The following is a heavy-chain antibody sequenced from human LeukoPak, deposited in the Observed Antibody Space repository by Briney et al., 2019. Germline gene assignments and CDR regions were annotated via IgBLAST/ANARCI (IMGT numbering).Heavy chain of an antibody. CDR1: GFTFNSYW. D-gene: IGHD3-3*01. V-gene: IGHV3-74*01. J-gene: IGHJ5*02. Sequence: PGGSLRLSCAASGFTFNSYWMHWVRQAPGEGLVWVSRIDEDGKTIDHADSVKGRFTISRDNAKDTLYLQMSSLRDEDTAVYYCVSDLCGGDDQWGRGTLVTVSS. CDR3: VSDLCGGDDQ. CDR2: IDEDGKTI.